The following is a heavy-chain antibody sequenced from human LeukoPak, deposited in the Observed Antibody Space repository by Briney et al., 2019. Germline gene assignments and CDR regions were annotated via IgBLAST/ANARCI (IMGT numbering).Heavy chain of an antibody. Sequence: PSETLSLTCGVSGGSIDITNYWSWVRQAPGKGLEWIGEIAHDGTTNYNPSLRSRVAMSFDRANNQFSLSLTSVAAADTAVYYCTREDRPYCPFAYWGQGVLVTVSS. CDR1: GGSIDITNY. CDR3: TREDRPYCPFAY. CDR2: IAHDGTT. D-gene: IGHD1-26*01. V-gene: IGHV4-4*02. J-gene: IGHJ4*02.